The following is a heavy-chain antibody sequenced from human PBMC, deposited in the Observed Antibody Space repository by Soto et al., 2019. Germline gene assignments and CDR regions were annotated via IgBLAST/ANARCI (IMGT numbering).Heavy chain of an antibody. V-gene: IGHV2-26*01. CDR1: GFSLSNARMG. CDR3: ARIAADYYYGMDV. D-gene: IGHD6-13*01. J-gene: IGHJ6*02. Sequence: QVTLKESGPVLVKPTETLTLTCTVSGFSLSNARMGVSWIRQPPGKALEWLAHIFSNDEKSYSTSLKSRLTISKDTSKSQVVLTMTNMDPVDTASYYCARIAADYYYGMDVWSQGTTVTVSS. CDR2: IFSNDEK.